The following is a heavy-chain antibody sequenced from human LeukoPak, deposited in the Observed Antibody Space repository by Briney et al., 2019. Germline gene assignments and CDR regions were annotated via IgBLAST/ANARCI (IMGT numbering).Heavy chain of an antibody. J-gene: IGHJ4*02. Sequence: GGSLRLSCAASGFTFSSYCMSWVRQAPGKGLEWVAVIWYGGSNKYYGDSVKGRFTISRDNSKNTLYLQMNSLRAEDTAVYYCAKGMYSSSWETDYWGQGTLVTVSS. V-gene: IGHV3-30*02. CDR3: AKGMYSSSWETDY. CDR2: IWYGGSNK. CDR1: GFTFSSYC. D-gene: IGHD6-6*01.